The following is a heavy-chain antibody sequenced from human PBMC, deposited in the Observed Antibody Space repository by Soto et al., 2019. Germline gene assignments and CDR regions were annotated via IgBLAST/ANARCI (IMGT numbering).Heavy chain of an antibody. V-gene: IGHV3-33*01. J-gene: IGHJ4*02. CDR2: IWYDGSKK. CDR1: GFTFSNYG. CDR3: ARDGYCSGGSCYSVPVFDY. Sequence: QLQLVESGGGVVQPGRSLRLSCAASGFTFSNYGMHWVRQAPGKGLEWVAVIWYDGSKKYYADSVKGRFTISRDNSKNTLYRQMNGLRAEDTAVYYCARDGYCSGGSCYSVPVFDYWGQGTLVTVSS. D-gene: IGHD2-15*01.